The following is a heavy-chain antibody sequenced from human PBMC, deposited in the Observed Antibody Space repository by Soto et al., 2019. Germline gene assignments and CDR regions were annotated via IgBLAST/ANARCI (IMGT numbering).Heavy chain of an antibody. J-gene: IGHJ3*02. CDR1: GFTFSSYG. CDR2: ISYDGSNK. Sequence: QVQLVESGGGVVQPGRSLRLSCAASGFTFSSYGMDWVRQAPGKGLEWVAVISYDGSNKYYADSVKGRLTISRDNSKNTLYLLMNSLRGEDTAVYYCAKDNGSGCDWLRVGDASDIWGQGTMVTVSS. V-gene: IGHV3-30*18. CDR3: AKDNGSGCDWLRVGDASDI. D-gene: IGHD5-12*01.